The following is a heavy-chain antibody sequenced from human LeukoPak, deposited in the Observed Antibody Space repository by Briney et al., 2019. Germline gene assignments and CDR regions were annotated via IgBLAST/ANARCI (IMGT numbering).Heavy chain of an antibody. D-gene: IGHD2-2*01. CDR3: ARWKGYCSSTRCSHGFDY. CDR1: GGSISSGDYY. CDR2: IYYSGST. J-gene: IGHJ4*02. Sequence: SQTLSLTCTVSGGSISSGDYYWSWIRQPPGKGLEWIGYIYYSGSTYYNPSLKSRVTISVDTSKNQFSLKLSSVTAADTAVYYCARWKGYCSSTRCSHGFDYWGQGTLVTVSS. V-gene: IGHV4-30-4*01.